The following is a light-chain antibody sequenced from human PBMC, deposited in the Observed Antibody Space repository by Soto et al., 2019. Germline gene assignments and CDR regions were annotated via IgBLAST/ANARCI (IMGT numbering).Light chain of an antibody. CDR3: QQYNDSFLYT. V-gene: IGKV1-5*03. Sequence: DIQMTQSPATLSASVGDRVTITCRASQSIHTWLAWYQQKPGAVPKLLIYAASSLQSGVPSRFSGRGSGTEFTRTVSSLQPDDFATSYCQQYNDSFLYTFGQGTKLEI. CDR1: QSIHTW. J-gene: IGKJ2*01. CDR2: AAS.